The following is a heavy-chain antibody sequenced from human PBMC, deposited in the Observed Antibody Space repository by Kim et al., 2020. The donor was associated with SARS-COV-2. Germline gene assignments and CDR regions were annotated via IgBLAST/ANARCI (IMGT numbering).Heavy chain of an antibody. CDR3: ARHRKSSSPRYGMDV. CDR1: GGSISNSNYY. CDR2: VFYLGNT. V-gene: IGHV4-39*01. Sequence: SETLSLSCTVSGGSISNSNYYWGWVRQAPGKGLEWIGSVFYLGNTDYSPSLKSRVTIYVDKPQNQFSLRLSSVTATDTGVYYCARHRKSSSPRYGMDVWGRGTTVTVSP. J-gene: IGHJ6*01.